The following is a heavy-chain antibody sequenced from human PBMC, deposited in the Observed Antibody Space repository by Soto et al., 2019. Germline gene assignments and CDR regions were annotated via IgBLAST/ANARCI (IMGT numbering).Heavy chain of an antibody. CDR3: ARRNFFCHAPPSGVFYT. D-gene: IGHD3-9*01. Sequence: PGESLKISCKGSGYTFTNYWIVWVRQMPGKGLEWMGIIYPGDSDTRYSPSFQGQVTISADKSISTAYLQWSSLKASDTAIYYCARRNFFCHAPPSGVFYTRARGKMVPVS. V-gene: IGHV5-51*01. J-gene: IGHJ3*01. CDR2: IYPGDSDT. CDR1: GYTFTNYW.